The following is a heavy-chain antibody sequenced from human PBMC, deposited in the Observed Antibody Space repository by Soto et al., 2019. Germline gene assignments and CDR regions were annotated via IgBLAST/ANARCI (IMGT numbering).Heavy chain of an antibody. CDR1: GGSISSYY. CDR3: ARGFEQWLVPYFDY. J-gene: IGHJ4*02. CDR2: IYYSGST. Sequence: SETLSLTCTVSGGSISSYYWSWIRQPPGKGLEWIGYIYYSGSTNYNPSLKSRVTISVDTSKNQFSLKLSSVTAADTAVYYCARGFEQWLVPYFDYWGQGTLVTVSS. D-gene: IGHD6-19*01. V-gene: IGHV4-59*01.